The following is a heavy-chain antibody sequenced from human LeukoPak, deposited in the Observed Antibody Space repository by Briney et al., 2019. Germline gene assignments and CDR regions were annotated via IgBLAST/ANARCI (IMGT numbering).Heavy chain of an antibody. V-gene: IGHV5-51*01. CDR1: GYSFTNYW. CDR3: ARPTFYDYVWGSYLTPYYFDY. J-gene: IGHJ4*02. Sequence: GESLKISCKGSGYSFTNYWIGWVRQTPGKGLEWMGIIYPGDSDTRYSPSFQGQVTISADKSISTAYLQWSSLKASDTAMYYCARPTFYDYVWGSYLTPYYFDYWGQGTLVTVSS. D-gene: IGHD3-16*02. CDR2: IYPGDSDT.